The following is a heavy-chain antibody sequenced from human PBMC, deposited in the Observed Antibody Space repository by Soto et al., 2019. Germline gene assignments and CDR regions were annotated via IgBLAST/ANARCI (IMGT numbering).Heavy chain of an antibody. Sequence: SETLSLTCAVSGVSISSNNWWTWVRQPPGKGLEWIGEIFHSGSTNYNPSLKSRVTISADMSKNHLSLKLSSVTAADTAVYYCARIPFYYYALDVWGQGTTVTVSS. D-gene: IGHD2-21*01. V-gene: IGHV4-4*02. J-gene: IGHJ6*02. CDR2: IFHSGST. CDR1: GVSISSNNW. CDR3: ARIPFYYYALDV.